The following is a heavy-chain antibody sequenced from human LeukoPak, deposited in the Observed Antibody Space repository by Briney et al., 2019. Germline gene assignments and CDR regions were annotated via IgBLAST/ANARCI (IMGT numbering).Heavy chain of an antibody. V-gene: IGHV3-74*01. Sequence: GGSLRLSCAASGFTFTNYWMHWVRQAPGKGLVWVSRVLSDGSRISYADSVKGRFTISRDNAKNSLYLQMNSLRAEDTAVYYCARGKLAVAGTNYYWGQGTLVTVSS. CDR1: GFTFTNYW. CDR2: VLSDGSRI. D-gene: IGHD6-19*01. J-gene: IGHJ4*02. CDR3: ARGKLAVAGTNYY.